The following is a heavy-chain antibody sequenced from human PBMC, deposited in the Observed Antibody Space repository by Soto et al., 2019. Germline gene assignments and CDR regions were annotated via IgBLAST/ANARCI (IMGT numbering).Heavy chain of an antibody. J-gene: IGHJ4*02. CDR3: ASRDPGTSVDY. D-gene: IGHD1-7*01. V-gene: IGHV4-4*02. Sequence: QVQLQESGPGLVKPSGTLSLTCAVSGGSFTSNNWWTWVRQPPGQGLEWIGEIYRTGSTTYNPSLKNRVTISLDKSENQFSLKVTSLTAADTAVYYCASRDPGTSVDYWGQGTLVTVSS. CDR2: IYRTGST. CDR1: GGSFTSNNW.